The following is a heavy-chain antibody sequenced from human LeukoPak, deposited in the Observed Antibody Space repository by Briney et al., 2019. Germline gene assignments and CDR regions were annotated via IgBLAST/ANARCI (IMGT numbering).Heavy chain of an antibody. V-gene: IGHV3-7*01. J-gene: IGHJ4*02. Sequence: GGSLRLSCAASGFTFSSYWMRWVRQAPGKGLEWVANIKKDGSEKYYVDSVKGRFTISRDNAKNSLYLQMNSLRAEDTAVYYCARDLADSSGCYVTSCYFDYWGQGTLVTVSS. CDR2: IKKDGSEK. D-gene: IGHD6-19*01. CDR1: GFTFSSYW. CDR3: ARDLADSSGCYVTSCYFDY.